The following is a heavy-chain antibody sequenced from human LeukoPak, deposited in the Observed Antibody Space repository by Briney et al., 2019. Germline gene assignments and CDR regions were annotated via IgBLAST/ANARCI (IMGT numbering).Heavy chain of an antibody. CDR1: GGSFSGYY. CDR3: ARVDGSCSGGSCPSGNWFDP. CDR2: INHSGRT. Sequence: SETLSLTCAVFGGSFSGYYWSWIRQPPGKGLEWIGEINHSGRTNYKPSLKSRVTISVDTSKNQFSLKLTSVTAADTAVYYCARVDGSCSGGSCPSGNWFDPWGQGTLVTVSS. D-gene: IGHD2-15*01. V-gene: IGHV4-34*01. J-gene: IGHJ5*02.